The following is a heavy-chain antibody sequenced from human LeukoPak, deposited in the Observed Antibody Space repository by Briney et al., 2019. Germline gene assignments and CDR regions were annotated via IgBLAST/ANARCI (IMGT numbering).Heavy chain of an antibody. CDR3: ARRDVGATIDY. J-gene: IGHJ4*02. CDR1: GDSVSSSRFY. Sequence: SETLSLTCTVSGDSVSSSRFYWAWIRQPPGKGLEWIGSILYTGRTFYNPSLKSRVTISVDTSKNQFSLRLGSVTASDTAVYYCARRDVGATIDYWGQGTLVTVSS. D-gene: IGHD1-26*01. V-gene: IGHV4-39*01. CDR2: ILYTGRT.